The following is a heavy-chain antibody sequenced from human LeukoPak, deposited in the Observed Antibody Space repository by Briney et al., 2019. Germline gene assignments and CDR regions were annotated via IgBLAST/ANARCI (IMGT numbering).Heavy chain of an antibody. CDR2: IYYSGST. Sequence: SETLSLTCTVSGGSISSYYWSWIRQPPGKGLEWIGYIYYSGSTNYNPSLKSRVTISVDTSKNQFSLKLSSVTAADTAVYYCARLAWGPNYYYYYGMDVWGQGTTVTVSS. CDR1: GGSISSYY. D-gene: IGHD1-26*01. J-gene: IGHJ6*02. CDR3: ARLAWGPNYYYYYGMDV. V-gene: IGHV4-59*08.